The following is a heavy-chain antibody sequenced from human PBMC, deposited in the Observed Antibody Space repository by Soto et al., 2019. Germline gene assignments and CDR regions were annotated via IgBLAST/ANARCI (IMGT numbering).Heavy chain of an antibody. CDR3: ARVVGITMVRGVIDV. D-gene: IGHD3-10*01. V-gene: IGHV4-31*03. J-gene: IGHJ6*02. CDR2: IYYSGST. CDR1: GGSISSGGYY. Sequence: QVQLQESGPGLVKPSQTLSLTCTVSGGSISSGGYYWSWIRQHPGKGLEWIGYIYYSGSTYYNPSLQSRVTISVDTSKNQFSLKLSSVTAADTAVYYCARVVGITMVRGVIDVWGQGTTVTVSS.